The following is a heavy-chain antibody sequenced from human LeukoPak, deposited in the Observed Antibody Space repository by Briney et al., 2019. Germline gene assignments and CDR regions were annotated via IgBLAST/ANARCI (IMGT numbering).Heavy chain of an antibody. D-gene: IGHD6-13*01. CDR1: GFTFSNYA. Sequence: GGSRRLSCAASGFTFSNYAMSWVRQAPGKGLEWASLIATSDNTYYADSVKGRFTISRDNSKNTVYLQMNSLRAEDTAIYYCATYFYSRTLRYFDYWGQGSLVTVSS. J-gene: IGHJ4*02. CDR3: ATYFYSRTLRYFDY. V-gene: IGHV3-23*01. CDR2: IATSDNT.